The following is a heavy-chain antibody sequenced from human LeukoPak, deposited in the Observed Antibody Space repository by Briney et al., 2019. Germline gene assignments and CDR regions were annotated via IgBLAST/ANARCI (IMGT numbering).Heavy chain of an antibody. CDR3: ARQKVGATPLDY. Sequence: TGGSLRLSCAASGFTFSSYAMHWVRQAPGKGLEWVAVISYDGSNKYYADSVKGRFTISRDNSKNTLYLQMNSLRAEDTAVYYCARQKVGATPLDYWGQGTLVTVSS. V-gene: IGHV3-30-3*01. CDR2: ISYDGSNK. D-gene: IGHD1-26*01. CDR1: GFTFSSYA. J-gene: IGHJ4*02.